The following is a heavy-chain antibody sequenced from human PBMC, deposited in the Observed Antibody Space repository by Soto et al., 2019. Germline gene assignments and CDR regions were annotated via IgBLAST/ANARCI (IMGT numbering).Heavy chain of an antibody. V-gene: IGHV1-2*04. CDR1: GYTFTSYY. CDR2: INPNSGGT. Sequence: SVKVSCKASGYTFTSYYMHWARHAPGKGLEWMGWINPNSGGTNYAQKFQGWVTMTRDTSISTAYMELSRLRSDDTAVYYCARDGYYDSNGRLGMDVWGQGTTVTVSS. J-gene: IGHJ6*02. D-gene: IGHD3-22*01. CDR3: ARDGYYDSNGRLGMDV.